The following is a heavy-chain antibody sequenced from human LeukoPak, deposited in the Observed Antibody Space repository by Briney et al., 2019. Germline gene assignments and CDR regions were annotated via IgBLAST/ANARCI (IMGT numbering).Heavy chain of an antibody. D-gene: IGHD6-19*01. Sequence: GGFLRLSCAASGFTFDDYAMHWVRQAPGKGLEWVSLISGDGGSTYYADSVKGRFTISRDNSKNSLYLQMNSLRTEDTALYYCAKDMIAVAGTYYYGMDVWGQGTTVTVSS. CDR2: ISGDGGST. CDR3: AKDMIAVAGTYYYGMDV. CDR1: GFTFDDYA. J-gene: IGHJ6*02. V-gene: IGHV3-43*02.